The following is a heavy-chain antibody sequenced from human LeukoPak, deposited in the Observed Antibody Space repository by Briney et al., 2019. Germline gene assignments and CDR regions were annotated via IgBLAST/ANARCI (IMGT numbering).Heavy chain of an antibody. CDR2: ISHTSTYI. D-gene: IGHD2-8*02. V-gene: IGHV3-21*01. Sequence: PGGSLRLSCAASGFTFSDYFMNWVRQAPGKGLEWVSSISHTSTYIYYADSVKGRFTISRDNAKSSLYLQMNSLRADDTAVYYCAREYCHQAFDPWGQGTLVTVSS. J-gene: IGHJ5*02. CDR1: GFTFSDYF. CDR3: AREYCHQAFDP.